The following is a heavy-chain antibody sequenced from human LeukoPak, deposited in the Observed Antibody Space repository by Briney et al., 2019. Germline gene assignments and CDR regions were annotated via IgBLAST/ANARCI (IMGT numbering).Heavy chain of an antibody. J-gene: IGHJ3*02. CDR3: AREEGRYCSSTSCYAFDI. D-gene: IGHD2-2*01. CDR2: INPNSGGT. CDR1: GYTFTVSY. Sequence: ASVKVSCTASGYTFTVSYMHWVRQAPGQGLEWMGRINPNSGGTHYAQKFQGRVTMTRDTSISTAYMELSRLRSDDTAVYYCAREEGRYCSSTSCYAFDIWGQGTMVTVSS. V-gene: IGHV1-2*06.